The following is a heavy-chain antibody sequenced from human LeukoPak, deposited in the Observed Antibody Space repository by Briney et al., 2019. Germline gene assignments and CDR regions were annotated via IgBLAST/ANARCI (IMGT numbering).Heavy chain of an antibody. D-gene: IGHD6-19*01. J-gene: IGHJ4*02. CDR1: GFTFSTFSNYG. V-gene: IGHV3-23*01. Sequence: RPGGSLRLSCAASGFTFSTFSNYGMSWVRQAPGKGLEWVSAISDSGGKTYYADSMKGRFTISRDNSKNTLYLQMNSLRSEDTAVYYCAKHGSGRYFDYWGRGTLVTVSS. CDR3: AKHGSGRYFDY. CDR2: ISDSGGKT.